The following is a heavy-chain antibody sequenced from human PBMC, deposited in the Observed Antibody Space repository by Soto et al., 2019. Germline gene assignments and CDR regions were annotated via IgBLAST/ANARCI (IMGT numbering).Heavy chain of an antibody. D-gene: IGHD5-12*01. Sequence: SQTLSLTCVISGASVSIYSGAWNWIRQSPSRGLEWLGRTYYRSKWYYDYAESVKSRIIISVDTSKNQFSLQLNSVTPEEAAVYYCANDPRYSLDYWGQGTQV. CDR1: GASVSIYSGA. V-gene: IGHV6-1*01. CDR2: TYYRSKWYY. CDR3: ANDPRYSLDY. J-gene: IGHJ4*02.